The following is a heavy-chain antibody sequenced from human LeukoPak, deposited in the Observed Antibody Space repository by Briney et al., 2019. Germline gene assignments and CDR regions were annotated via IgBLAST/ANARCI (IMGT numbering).Heavy chain of an antibody. CDR1: GDSINSANS. J-gene: IGHJ6*03. CDR2: TYYSGNS. CDR3: ARTSEGYCSSSRCWAYYYYMDV. D-gene: IGHD2-2*01. Sequence: PSETLSLTCAVSGDSINSANSWNWVRQPPGKGLEWIGYTYYSGNSYYNPSLKTPATISVDTSKNQFSLRLTSVTAADTAVYYCARTSEGYCSSSRCWAYYYYMDVWGKGTTVTISS. V-gene: IGHV4-30-4*07.